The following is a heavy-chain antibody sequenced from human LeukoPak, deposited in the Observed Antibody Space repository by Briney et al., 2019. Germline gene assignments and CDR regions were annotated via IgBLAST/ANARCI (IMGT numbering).Heavy chain of an antibody. D-gene: IGHD1-26*01. V-gene: IGHV4-4*07. CDR2: IYTTGAT. J-gene: IGHJ4*02. CDR3: GGQGYTASYYFLDF. Sequence: SETLSLTCTVSSGSINSYYWGWVRQPPGKGLEWIGRIYTTGATQYNPSLKSRVTMSIDTSTNQFSLNLRSMTAADTAVYYCGGQGYTASYYFLDFWSQGTLVAVS. CDR1: SGSINSYY.